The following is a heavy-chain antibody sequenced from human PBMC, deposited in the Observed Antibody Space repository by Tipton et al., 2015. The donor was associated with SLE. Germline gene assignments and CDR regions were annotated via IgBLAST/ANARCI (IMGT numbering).Heavy chain of an antibody. J-gene: IGHJ2*01. V-gene: IGHV4-4*07. Sequence: TLSLTCTVSGGSLSYDYWSWIRQSAGKGLEWIGRIYSSGTKDYNPSLKSLLSMSIDASTNQVSLRLSSVTAADTAVYYCARGSDGEYVRYFDVWGRGNLVTVSS. CDR1: GGSLSYDY. CDR3: ARGSDGEYVRYFDV. CDR2: IYSSGTK. D-gene: IGHD4-17*01.